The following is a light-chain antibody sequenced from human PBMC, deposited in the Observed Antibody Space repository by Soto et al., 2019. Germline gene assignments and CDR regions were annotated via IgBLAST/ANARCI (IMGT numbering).Light chain of an antibody. CDR1: QSLLHSNGYNY. CDR2: LGS. Sequence: VMTQSPLSLPVTPGEPASISCRSSQSLLHSNGYNYLDWYLQKPGQSPQLLIYLGSNRASGVPDRISVNGSRTKLTQKTRRVEAEDVRGYSCMQPLQTGTFCRATKVDNK. CDR3: MQPLQTGT. V-gene: IGKV2-28*01. J-gene: IGKJ1*01.